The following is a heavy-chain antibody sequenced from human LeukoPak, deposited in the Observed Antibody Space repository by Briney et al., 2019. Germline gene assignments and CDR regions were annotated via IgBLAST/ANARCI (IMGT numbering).Heavy chain of an antibody. Sequence: SVKVSCKASGGTFSSYAISWVRQAPGQGLEWMGGIIPIFGTANYAQKFQGRVTITADESTSTAYMELSSLRSEDTAVYYCARGFEYSYGSFDYWGQGTLVTVSS. D-gene: IGHD5-18*01. CDR1: GGTFSSYA. V-gene: IGHV1-69*13. CDR2: IIPIFGTA. CDR3: ARGFEYSYGSFDY. J-gene: IGHJ4*02.